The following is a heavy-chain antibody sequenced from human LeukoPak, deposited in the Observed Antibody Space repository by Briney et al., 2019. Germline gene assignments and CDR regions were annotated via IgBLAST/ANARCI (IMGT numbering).Heavy chain of an antibody. D-gene: IGHD2-2*01. CDR3: AKGRSTQLTYYYYGMDV. Sequence: GGSLRLSCAASGFTFSSYAMSWVRQAPGKGLEWVSAISGSGGGTYYADSVKGRFTISRDNSKNTLYLQMNSLRAEDTAVYYCAKGRSTQLTYYYYGMDVWGQGTTVTVSS. CDR2: ISGSGGGT. J-gene: IGHJ6*02. CDR1: GFTFSSYA. V-gene: IGHV3-23*01.